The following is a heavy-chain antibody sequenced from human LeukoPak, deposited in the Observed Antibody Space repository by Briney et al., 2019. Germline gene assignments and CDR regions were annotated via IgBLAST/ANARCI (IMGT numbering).Heavy chain of an antibody. D-gene: IGHD6-13*01. CDR3: AKEILSSSLYLDAFDL. J-gene: IGHJ3*01. Sequence: GGSLRLSCAASGFTFSSYAMSWVRQAPGKGLEWVSAISASGDSVNYAVSVKGRFTISRDNSKNTLYLQMNSLRAEDTAIYYCAKEILSSSLYLDAFDLWGQGTVVTVSS. V-gene: IGHV3-23*01. CDR1: GFTFSSYA. CDR2: ISASGDSV.